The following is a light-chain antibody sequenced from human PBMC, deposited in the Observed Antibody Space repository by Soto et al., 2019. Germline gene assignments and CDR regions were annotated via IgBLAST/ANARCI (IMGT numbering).Light chain of an antibody. Sequence: EIVLTQSPATLSLSPGEKATLSCRPSQSVSSSLAWYQQKPGQAPRLLIYDASNRATGIPARFSGSGSGTDFTLTISSLEPEDFAVYYCQQRSNWPLTFGGGTKVEIK. CDR2: DAS. CDR1: QSVSSS. V-gene: IGKV3-11*01. CDR3: QQRSNWPLT. J-gene: IGKJ4*01.